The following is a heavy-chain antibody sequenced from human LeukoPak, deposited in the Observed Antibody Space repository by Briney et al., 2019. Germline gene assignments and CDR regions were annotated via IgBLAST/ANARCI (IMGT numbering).Heavy chain of an antibody. CDR2: IYTSGST. D-gene: IGHD3-22*01. J-gene: IGHJ5*02. V-gene: IGHV4-4*07. CDR3: ARDLYYYDSSGLKRGWFDP. CDR1: GGSISSYY. Sequence: KSSETLSFTCTVSGGSISSYYWSWIRQPAGKGLEWIGRIYTSGSTNYNPSLKSRVTMSVDTSKNQFSLKLSSVTAADAAVYYCARDLYYYDSSGLKRGWFDPWGQGTLVTVSS.